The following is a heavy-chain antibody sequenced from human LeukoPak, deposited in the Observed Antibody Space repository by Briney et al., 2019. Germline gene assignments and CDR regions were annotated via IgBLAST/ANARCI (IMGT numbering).Heavy chain of an antibody. CDR2: ISSHGGT. D-gene: IGHD6-19*01. CDR1: GFTFSSYT. J-gene: IGHJ4*02. CDR3: VKANGWYYFDY. V-gene: IGHV3-64D*09. Sequence: PGGSLRLSCSASGFTFSSYTMHWVRQAPGKGLEYVSGISSHGGTYYADSVKGRFTISRDNSKNTLYLQMSSLRAEDTAVYYCVKANGWYYFDYLGQGTLVTVSS.